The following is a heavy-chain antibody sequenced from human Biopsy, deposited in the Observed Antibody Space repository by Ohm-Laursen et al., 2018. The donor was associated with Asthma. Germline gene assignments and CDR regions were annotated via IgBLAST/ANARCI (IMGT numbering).Heavy chain of an antibody. Sequence: SLRLSCTASGFSFSNFAIHWVRQAPGKGLEWVGVISKDASTQDYADSVKGRFTMARDNSKNTLDLQMNSLREEDTAVYYCVRDGADDAFDIWGQGTVVSVSS. CDR1: GFSFSNFA. CDR3: VRDGADDAFDI. CDR2: ISKDASTQ. V-gene: IGHV3-30*01. J-gene: IGHJ3*02. D-gene: IGHD4-17*01.